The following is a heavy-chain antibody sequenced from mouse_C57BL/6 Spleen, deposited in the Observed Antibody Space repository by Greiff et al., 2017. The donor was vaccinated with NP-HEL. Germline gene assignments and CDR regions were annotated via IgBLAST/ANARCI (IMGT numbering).Heavy chain of an antibody. CDR1: GYAFSSSW. J-gene: IGHJ4*01. Sequence: VKLVESGPELVKPGASVKISCKASGYAFSSSWMNWVKQRPGKGLEWIGRIYPGDGDTNYNGKFKGKATLTADKSSSTAYMQLSSLTSEDSAVYCCSTVTKNAMDYWGQGTSVTVAS. V-gene: IGHV1-82*01. CDR3: STVTKNAMDY. D-gene: IGHD2-2*01. CDR2: IYPGDGDT.